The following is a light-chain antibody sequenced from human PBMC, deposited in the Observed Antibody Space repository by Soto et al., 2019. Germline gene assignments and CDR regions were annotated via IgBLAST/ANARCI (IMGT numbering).Light chain of an antibody. J-gene: IGKJ1*01. CDR3: QQYNSYSRT. Sequence: DIQMTQSPSTLSASVGDRVTITCRASQTISSWLAWYQQKPGKAPKLLIYKASSLESGVSSRFSGSGSGTEFTLTISSLQPDDFATDYCQQYNSYSRTFGRGTKVEIK. CDR1: QTISSW. CDR2: KAS. V-gene: IGKV1-5*03.